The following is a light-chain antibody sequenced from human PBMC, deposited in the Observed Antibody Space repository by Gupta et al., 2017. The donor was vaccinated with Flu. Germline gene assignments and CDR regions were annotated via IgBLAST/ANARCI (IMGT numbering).Light chain of an antibody. CDR1: TSDIGNNT. Sequence: QSVLTQPPSASGAPGQRVTISCSGTTSDIGNNTVSWYQQLPGSAPKLLMHNNNQRPSGVPGRFSGTKSGTSASLTIGGLHAEGDADYYCASWDDSLNHWLFGGGTKVTVL. J-gene: IGLJ3*02. CDR2: NNN. CDR3: ASWDDSLNHWL. V-gene: IGLV1-44*01.